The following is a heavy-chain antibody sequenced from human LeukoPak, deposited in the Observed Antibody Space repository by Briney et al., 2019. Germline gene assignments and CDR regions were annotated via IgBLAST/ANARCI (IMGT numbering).Heavy chain of an antibody. Sequence: SETLSLTCAVYGGSFSGYYWSWIRQPPGKGLEWIGEINHSGSTNYNPSLKSRVTISVDTSKNQFSLKLSSVTAADTAVYYCARGASTLRYFDWLLYDYWAREPWSPSPQ. D-gene: IGHD3-9*01. J-gene: IGHJ4*02. CDR2: INHSGST. CDR3: ARGASTLRYFDWLLYDY. V-gene: IGHV4-34*01. CDR1: GGSFSGYY.